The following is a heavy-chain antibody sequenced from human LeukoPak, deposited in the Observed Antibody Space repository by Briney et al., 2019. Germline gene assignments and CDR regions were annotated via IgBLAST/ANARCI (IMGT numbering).Heavy chain of an antibody. V-gene: IGHV3-30*18. D-gene: IGHD3-9*01. Sequence: GRSLRLSCAASGFTSSSYGMHWVRQAPGKGLEWVAVISCDGSNKYYADSVKGRFTISRDNSKNTLYLQMNSLRAEDTAVYYCAKDLYYDILTGPQFDYWGQGTLVTVSS. CDR1: GFTSSSYG. CDR2: ISCDGSNK. J-gene: IGHJ4*02. CDR3: AKDLYYDILTGPQFDY.